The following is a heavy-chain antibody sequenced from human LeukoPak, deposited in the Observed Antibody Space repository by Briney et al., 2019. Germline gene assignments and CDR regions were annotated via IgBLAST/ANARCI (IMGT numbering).Heavy chain of an antibody. D-gene: IGHD1-26*01. Sequence: GGSLRLSCAASGFTFGTNAMSWVRQAPGKGLEWVSAISGSGDSTYYADSVKGRFTISRDNSKNTLYLQMNSLRAEDTAIYYCAKVGIVGATKTYFDQWGQGTLVTVSS. J-gene: IGHJ4*02. CDR1: GFTFGTNA. CDR3: AKVGIVGATKTYFDQ. CDR2: ISGSGDST. V-gene: IGHV3-23*01.